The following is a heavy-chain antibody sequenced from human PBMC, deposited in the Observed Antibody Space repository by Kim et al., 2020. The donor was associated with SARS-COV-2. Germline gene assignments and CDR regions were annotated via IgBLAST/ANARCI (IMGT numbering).Heavy chain of an antibody. Sequence: SQTLSLTCAISGDSVSGNSAAWNWIRQSPSRGLEWLGRTYYRSKWYHDYAVSVKSRITINPDTSKNQFSLHLNSVTPEDTAVYYCTRDLRYCSGTSCYLDYWGQGTLVTVSS. CDR3: TRDLRYCSGTSCYLDY. CDR1: GDSVSGNSAA. D-gene: IGHD2-2*01. J-gene: IGHJ4*02. CDR2: TYYRSKWYH. V-gene: IGHV6-1*01.